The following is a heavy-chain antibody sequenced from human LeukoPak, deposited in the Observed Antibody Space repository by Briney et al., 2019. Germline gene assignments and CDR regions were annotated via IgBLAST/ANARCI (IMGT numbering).Heavy chain of an antibody. V-gene: IGHV3-21*01. J-gene: IGHJ4*02. CDR1: GFTFTSYS. Sequence: TGGSLRLSCAASGFTFTSYSMNSVRQAPGKGLEWVSSISSSSSYIYYADSVMSRFASSRDNAKNSLYLEMNSLCAEDTAVYYCARWGEIYGSGIGYFDYWGQGTLVTVSS. CDR3: ARWGEIYGSGIGYFDY. D-gene: IGHD3-10*01. CDR2: ISSSSSYI.